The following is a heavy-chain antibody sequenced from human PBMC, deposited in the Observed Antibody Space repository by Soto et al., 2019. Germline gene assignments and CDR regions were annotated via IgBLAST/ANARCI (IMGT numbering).Heavy chain of an antibody. V-gene: IGHV5-10-1*01. D-gene: IGHD5-12*01. Sequence: GASLKISCKGSGYSFAGYWITWVRQKPGKGLEWMGRIDPSDSQTYYSPSFRGHVTISATKSITTVFLQWSSLRASDTAMYYCVRQIYDSHTGPNFQYYFDSWGQGTPVTVSS. CDR2: IDPSDSQT. CDR1: GYSFAGYW. CDR3: VRQIYDSHTGPNFQYYFDS. J-gene: IGHJ4*02.